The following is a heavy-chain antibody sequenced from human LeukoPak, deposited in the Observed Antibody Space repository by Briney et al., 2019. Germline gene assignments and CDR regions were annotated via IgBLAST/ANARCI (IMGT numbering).Heavy chain of an antibody. D-gene: IGHD3-10*02. CDR1: GFTLSSYA. J-gene: IGHJ6*04. V-gene: IGHV3-23*01. CDR2: ISVNGNT. CDR3: AELGIAMIGGV. Sequence: GGSLRLSCAASGFTLSSYAMSWVRQGPGKGLEWVSAISVNGNTYHADSVKGRFTISRDNAKNSLYLQMNSLRAEDTAVYYCAELGIAMIGGVWGKGTTVTISS.